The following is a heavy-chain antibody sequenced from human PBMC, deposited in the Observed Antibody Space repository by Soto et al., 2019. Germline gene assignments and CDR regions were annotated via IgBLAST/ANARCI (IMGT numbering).Heavy chain of an antibody. CDR1: GGSISRGGYY. V-gene: IGHV4-31*03. D-gene: IGHD4-17*01. Sequence: QVQLQESGPGLVKPSQTLSLTCTVSGGSISRGGYYWSWIRQHPGKGLEWIGNIYYSGGTYYNPSLKSRVTISVATSENQFPLSVSYVTAAETAVYYCATKYGDYADYMDAWGKGTTVTVSS. CDR3: ATKYGDYADYMDA. J-gene: IGHJ6*03. CDR2: IYYSGGT.